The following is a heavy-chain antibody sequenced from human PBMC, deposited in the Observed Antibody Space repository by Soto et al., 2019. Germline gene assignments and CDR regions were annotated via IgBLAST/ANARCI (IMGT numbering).Heavy chain of an antibody. J-gene: IGHJ5*02. CDR3: ARRGRGGRGFITIFGVASDNWFDP. CDR2: IYYSGST. D-gene: IGHD3-3*01. Sequence: KTSETLSLTCTVSGGSISSGDYYWSWIRQPPGKGLEWIGYIYYSGSTYYNPSLKSRVTISVDTSKNQFSLKLSSVTAADTAVYYCARRGRGGRGFITIFGVASDNWFDPWGQGTLVTVSS. V-gene: IGHV4-30-4*01. CDR1: GGSISSGDYY.